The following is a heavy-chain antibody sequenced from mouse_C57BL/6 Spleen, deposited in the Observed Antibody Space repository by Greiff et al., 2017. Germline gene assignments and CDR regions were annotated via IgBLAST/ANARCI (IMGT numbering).Heavy chain of an antibody. CDR2: ISDGGSYT. Sequence: DVKLVESGGGLVKPGGSLKLSCAASGFTFSSYAMSWVRQTPEKRLEWVATISDGGSYTYYPDNVKGRFTISRDNAKNNLYLQMSHLKSEDTAMYDCARDGTIVTTHCYFDVWGTGTTVTVSS. D-gene: IGHD2-5*01. J-gene: IGHJ1*03. CDR1: GFTFSSYA. V-gene: IGHV5-4*01. CDR3: ARDGTIVTTHCYFDV.